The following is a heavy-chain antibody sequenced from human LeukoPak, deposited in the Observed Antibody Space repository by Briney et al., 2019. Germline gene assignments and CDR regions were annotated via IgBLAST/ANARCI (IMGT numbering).Heavy chain of an antibody. CDR1: GDSMSNYY. J-gene: IGHJ4*02. CDR2: IYTSGSI. CDR3: AYQRFGSGSFPR. D-gene: IGHD3-10*01. Sequence: SETLSLTCIVSGDSMSNYYWTWIRQPTGKGLEWIGRIYTSGSINYNYSLKSRLTMSVDTSKNQFTLRLTSVTAADTAVYYCAYQRFGSGSFPRWGQGTLVAVSS. V-gene: IGHV4-4*07.